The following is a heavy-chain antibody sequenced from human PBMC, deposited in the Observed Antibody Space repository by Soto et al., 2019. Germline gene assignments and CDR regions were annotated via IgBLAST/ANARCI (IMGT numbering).Heavy chain of an antibody. CDR1: GFTFSSYA. CDR2: ISYDGSNK. V-gene: IGHV3-30-3*01. Sequence: QVQLVESGGGVVQPGRSLSLSCAASGFTFSSYAMHWVRQAPGKGLEWVAVISYDGSNKYYADSVKGRFTISRDNSKNTLYLQMNSLRAEDTAVYYCARVTYGSGSYYNWPTDYWGQGTLVTVSS. J-gene: IGHJ4*02. CDR3: ARVTYGSGSYYNWPTDY. D-gene: IGHD3-10*01.